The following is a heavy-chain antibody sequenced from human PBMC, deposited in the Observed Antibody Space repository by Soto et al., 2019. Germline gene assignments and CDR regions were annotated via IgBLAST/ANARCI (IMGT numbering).Heavy chain of an antibody. CDR2: ISIGGST. J-gene: IGHJ4*02. Sequence: PGGSLRLSCTASAVTFSSYSMNWVRQAPGKGLEWVSSISIGGSTHYADSVRGRFTISRDNSKNTLSLQMNSLTAEDTAVYFCAKRRGAGGHFDYWGQGALVTVSS. CDR3: AKRRGAGGHFDY. V-gene: IGHV3-21*04. D-gene: IGHD2-15*01. CDR1: AVTFSSYS.